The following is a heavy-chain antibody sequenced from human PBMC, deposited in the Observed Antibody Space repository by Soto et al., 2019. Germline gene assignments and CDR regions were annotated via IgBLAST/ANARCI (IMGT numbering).Heavy chain of an antibody. Sequence: EVQLLESGGGVVQPGGSLRLSCAASGFTFSSYVMTWVRQAPGEGLEWVSTISASGDATYHADSVRGRFTISRDNSKSTLYLQMGSLGADDTALYFCATRYCSGGTCYFESWGQGNLVAVSS. CDR2: ISASGDAT. D-gene: IGHD2-15*01. CDR1: GFTFSSYV. J-gene: IGHJ4*02. V-gene: IGHV3-23*01. CDR3: ATRYCSGGTCYFES.